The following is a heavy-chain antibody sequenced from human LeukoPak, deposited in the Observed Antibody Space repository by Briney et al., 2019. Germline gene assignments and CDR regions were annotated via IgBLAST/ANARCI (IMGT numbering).Heavy chain of an antibody. Sequence: SETLSLTCTVSGGSISSGSYYWSWIRQPAGKGLEWIGRIYTSGSTNYNPSLKSRVTISVDTSKNQFSLKLSSVTAADTAVYYCAATHYYGSGSYQNYYYYYGMDVWGQGTTVTVSS. J-gene: IGHJ6*02. CDR2: IYTSGST. D-gene: IGHD3-10*01. V-gene: IGHV4-61*02. CDR1: GGSISSGSYY. CDR3: AATHYYGSGSYQNYYYYYGMDV.